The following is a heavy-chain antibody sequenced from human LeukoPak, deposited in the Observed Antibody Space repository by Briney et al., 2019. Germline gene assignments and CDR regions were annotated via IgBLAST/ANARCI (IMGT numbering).Heavy chain of an antibody. CDR2: IYPGDSDT. CDR3: ARGAIAARYYFDY. V-gene: IGHV5-51*01. J-gene: IGHJ4*02. Sequence: GESLKISCKGSGYSFTSYWIGWVRQMPGKGLEWMVIIYPGDSDTRYSPSFQGQVTISADKSISTAYLQWSSLKASDTAMYYCARGAIAARYYFDYWGQGTLVTVSS. CDR1: GYSFTSYW. D-gene: IGHD6-6*01.